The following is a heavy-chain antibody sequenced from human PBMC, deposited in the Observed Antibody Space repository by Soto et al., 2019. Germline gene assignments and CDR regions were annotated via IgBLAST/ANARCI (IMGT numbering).Heavy chain of an antibody. CDR2: ISSSSSYI. CDR1: GFTFSSYS. Sequence: EVQLVESGGGLVKPGGSLRLSCAASGFTFSSYSMNWVRQAPGKGLEWVSSISSSSSYIYYADSVKCRFTISRDNAKNSLYLQMNSLRAEDTAVYYCATRGYSYGIDYWGQGTLVTVSS. D-gene: IGHD5-18*01. V-gene: IGHV3-21*01. J-gene: IGHJ4*02. CDR3: ATRGYSYGIDY.